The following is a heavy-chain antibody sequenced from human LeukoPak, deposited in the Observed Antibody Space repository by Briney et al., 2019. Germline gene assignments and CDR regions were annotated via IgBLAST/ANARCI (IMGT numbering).Heavy chain of an antibody. Sequence: PSETLSLTCTVSGGSISSYYWSWIRQPPGKGLEWIGYIYYSGSTNYNPSLKSRVTISVDTSKNQFSLKPSSVTAADTAVYYCARFPRGFYYDSSGYHYYYMDVWGKGTTVTASS. CDR3: ARFPRGFYYDSSGYHYYYMDV. D-gene: IGHD3-22*01. CDR2: IYYSGST. CDR1: GGSISSYY. V-gene: IGHV4-59*01. J-gene: IGHJ6*03.